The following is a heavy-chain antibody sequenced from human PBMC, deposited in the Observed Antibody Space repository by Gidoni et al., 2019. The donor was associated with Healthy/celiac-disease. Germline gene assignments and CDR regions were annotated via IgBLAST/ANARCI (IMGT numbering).Heavy chain of an antibody. CDR1: GDSVSSNSAA. CDR3: ARDGSAGLREYYSHAFDI. V-gene: IGHV6-1*01. J-gene: IGHJ3*02. Sequence: QVQLQQSGPGLVKPSQTLPITCAISGDSVSSNSAAWNWIRQSPSRGLEWLGRTYYMSKWYNDYAVSVKSRITINPDTSKNQFSLQLNSVTPEDTAVYYCARDGSAGLREYYSHAFDIWGQGTMVTVSS. D-gene: IGHD3-10*01. CDR2: TYYMSKWYN.